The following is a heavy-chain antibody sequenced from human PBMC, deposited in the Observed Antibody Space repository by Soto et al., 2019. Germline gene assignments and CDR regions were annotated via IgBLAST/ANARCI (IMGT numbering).Heavy chain of an antibody. CDR3: ARGRHYGDYMD. J-gene: IGHJ4*02. V-gene: IGHV4-59*01. D-gene: IGHD4-17*01. CDR1: GGSISSYY. Sequence: QVQLQESGPGLVKPSETLSLTCTVSGGSISSYYWTWIRQPPGKGLEWIGYIYYTGSTNYNPSLKSPVTISVETATNHVSLTLNSVTAADTAVSYCARGRHYGDYMDWGRGTLVTVSS. CDR2: IYYTGST.